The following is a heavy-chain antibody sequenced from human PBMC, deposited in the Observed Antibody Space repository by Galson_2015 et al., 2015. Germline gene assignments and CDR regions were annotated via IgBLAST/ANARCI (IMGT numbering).Heavy chain of an antibody. CDR3: ARGSSGERAGAFDI. V-gene: IGHV4-4*02. CDR1: GGSISSSNW. Sequence: SEPLSLTCAVSGGSISSSNWWSWVRQPPGKGLEWIGEIYHSGSTNYNPSLKSRVTISVDKSKNQFSLKLSSVTAADTAVYYCARGSSGERAGAFDIWGRGTMVTVSS. J-gene: IGHJ3*02. CDR2: IYHSGST. D-gene: IGHD3-22*01.